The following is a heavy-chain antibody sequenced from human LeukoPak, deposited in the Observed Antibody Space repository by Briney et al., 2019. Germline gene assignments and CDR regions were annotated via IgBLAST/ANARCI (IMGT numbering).Heavy chain of an antibody. CDR3: ARWPTVTRSG. Sequence: PGGSLRLSCAASGFTFSSYGMSWVRQAPGKGLEWVSAISGSGGATYYADSVKGRFTISRDNSKNTLYLQMNSLRAEDTAVYYCARWPTVTRSGWGQGTLVTVSS. CDR2: ISGSGGAT. D-gene: IGHD4-17*01. V-gene: IGHV3-23*01. J-gene: IGHJ4*02. CDR1: GFTFSSYG.